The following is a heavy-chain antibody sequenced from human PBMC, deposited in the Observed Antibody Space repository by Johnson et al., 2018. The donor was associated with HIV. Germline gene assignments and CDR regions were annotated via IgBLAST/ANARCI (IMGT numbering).Heavy chain of an antibody. CDR1: GFTFSSYA. CDR3: AKRGGTIFGVGPDGAFDI. CDR2: ISGSGGST. Sequence: VQLVESGGGLVQPGGSLRLSCAASGFTFSSYAMSWVRQAPGKGLEWVSAISGSGGSTYYADSVKGRFTISRDNSKNTLYLQMNSLRAEDTAVYYCAKRGGTIFGVGPDGAFDIWGQGTMVTVSS. V-gene: IGHV3-23*04. D-gene: IGHD3-3*01. J-gene: IGHJ3*02.